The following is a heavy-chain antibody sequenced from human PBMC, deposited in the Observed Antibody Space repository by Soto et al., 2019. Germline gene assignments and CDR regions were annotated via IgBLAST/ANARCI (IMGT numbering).Heavy chain of an antibody. CDR1: GDYIHVGGYY. Sequence: LSLTCSVSGDYIHVGGYYWTWIRQRPGKGLEWMGYIYYTGKTYYNPSLESRLTMSVDRSKNQFSLRLTSVTAADTAVYFCGRDLTSDANCSDPWGQGTLVTGSS. CDR2: IYYTGKT. CDR3: GRDLTSDANCSDP. V-gene: IGHV4-30-4*01. D-gene: IGHD2-2*01. J-gene: IGHJ5*02.